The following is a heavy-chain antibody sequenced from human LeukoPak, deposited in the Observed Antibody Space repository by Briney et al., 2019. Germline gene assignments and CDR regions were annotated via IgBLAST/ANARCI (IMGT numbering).Heavy chain of an antibody. V-gene: IGHV3-48*01. D-gene: IGHD6-19*01. J-gene: IGHJ4*02. Sequence: PGGFLRLSCAAYGFTFSSYSMNWVRRAPGKGLECVSYISSSSSTIYYADSVKGRFTISRDNAKNSLYLQMNSLRAEDTAVYYCASDPILPGISVAGGYDYWGQGTLVTVSS. CDR3: ASDPILPGISVAGGYDY. CDR2: ISSSSSTI. CDR1: GFTFSSYS.